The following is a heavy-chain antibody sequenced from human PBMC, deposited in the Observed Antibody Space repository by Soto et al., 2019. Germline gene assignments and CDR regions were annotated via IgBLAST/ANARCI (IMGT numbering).Heavy chain of an antibody. Sequence: GGSLRLSCAASGFTFSSYAMHWVRQAPGKGLEWVAVISYDGSNKYYADSVKGRFTISRDNSKNTLYPQMNSLRAEDTAVYYCARVGGTTPIFDYWGQGTLVTVSS. D-gene: IGHD1-7*01. CDR2: ISYDGSNK. CDR1: GFTFSSYA. J-gene: IGHJ4*02. V-gene: IGHV3-30-3*01. CDR3: ARVGGTTPIFDY.